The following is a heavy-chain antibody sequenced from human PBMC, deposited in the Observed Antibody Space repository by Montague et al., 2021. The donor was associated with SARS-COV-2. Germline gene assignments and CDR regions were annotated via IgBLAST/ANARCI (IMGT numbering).Heavy chain of an antibody. V-gene: IGHV3-21*01. J-gene: IGHJ4*02. CDR3: ARDMYYDILTGYYTY. CDR1: GFTFSSYS. Sequence: SLRLCCAASGFTFSSYSMNWVRQAPGKGLEWVSSISSSSSYIYYADSVKGRFTISRDNAKNSLYLQMNSLRAEDTAVYYCARDMYYDILTGYYTYWGQGTLVTVSS. CDR2: ISSSSSYI. D-gene: IGHD3-9*01.